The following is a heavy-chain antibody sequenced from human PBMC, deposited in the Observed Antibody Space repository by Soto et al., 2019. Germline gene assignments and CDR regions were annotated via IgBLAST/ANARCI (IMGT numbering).Heavy chain of an antibody. CDR1: GFTFNKYA. D-gene: IGHD4-17*01. V-gene: IGHV3-23*01. Sequence: EVQLLEYGGGSVQRGESLRLSCVASGFTFNKYAMTWVRQAPGKGLEWVSSISGSSSTTYYADSVKGRFTISRDNSKNTVYLHMNTLSTEDTAVYYCAPTRYDYGDDAVGYWGQGTLVTVSS. J-gene: IGHJ4*01. CDR2: ISGSSSTT. CDR3: APTRYDYGDDAVGY.